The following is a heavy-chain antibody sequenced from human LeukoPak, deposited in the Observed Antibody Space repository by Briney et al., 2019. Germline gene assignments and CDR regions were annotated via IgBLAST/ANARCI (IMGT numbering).Heavy chain of an antibody. CDR2: IYYSGST. CDR3: ARDEEIKWFFY. J-gene: IGHJ4*02. D-gene: IGHD3-22*01. CDR1: GGSISSYY. Sequence: SETLSLTCTVSGGSISSYYWSWIRQPPGKGLEWIGYIYYSGSTYYNPSLKSRVTISIDTSKTQFSLKLSSVTAADTAVYYCARDEEIKWFFYWGQGTLVTVSS. V-gene: IGHV4-59*12.